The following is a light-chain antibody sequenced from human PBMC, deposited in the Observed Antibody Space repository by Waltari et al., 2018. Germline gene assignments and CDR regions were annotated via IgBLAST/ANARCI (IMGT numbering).Light chain of an antibody. CDR2: QAS. CDR1: QSISKW. CDR3: QQYHTFST. Sequence: DIQMTQSPSTLSASVGARVPITCRASQSISKWLAWYQQKPGKAPKLLLYQASSLESGVPSRFSGSASGTDFTLTISGLQPDDFATYYCQQYHTFSTFGQGTKVDIK. J-gene: IGKJ1*01. V-gene: IGKV1-5*03.